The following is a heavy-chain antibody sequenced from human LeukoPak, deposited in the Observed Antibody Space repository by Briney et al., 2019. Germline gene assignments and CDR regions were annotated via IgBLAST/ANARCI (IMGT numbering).Heavy chain of an antibody. D-gene: IGHD3-10*01. J-gene: IGHJ4*02. V-gene: IGHV3-21*04. CDR3: VRARGAGPGAHFDY. CDR2: ISSSSTYI. CDR1: GSTFSTYS. Sequence: GGSLRLSCAASGSTFSTYSMNWVRQAPGKGLEWVSSISSSSTYIYYVDSVKGRFTISRDNAKNSLYLQMNSLRAEDAAAYYCVRARGAGPGAHFDYWGQGTLVTVSS.